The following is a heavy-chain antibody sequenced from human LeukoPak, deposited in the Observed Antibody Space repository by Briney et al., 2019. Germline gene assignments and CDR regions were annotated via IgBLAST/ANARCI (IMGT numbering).Heavy chain of an antibody. CDR1: GFTFSSYA. V-gene: IGHV3-30-3*01. CDR2: ISYDGSNK. CDR3: ARDVDIVATNTLDY. J-gene: IGHJ4*02. D-gene: IGHD5-12*01. Sequence: GRSLRLSCAASGFTFSSYAMHWVRQAPGKGLEWVAVISYDGSNKYYADSVKGRFTISRDNSKNTLYLQMNSLRAEDMAVYYCARDVDIVATNTLDYWGQGTLVTVSS.